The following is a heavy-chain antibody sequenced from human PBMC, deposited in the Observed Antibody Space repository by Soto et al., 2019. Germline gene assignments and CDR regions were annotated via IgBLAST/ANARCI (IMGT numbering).Heavy chain of an antibody. CDR2: IYYSGST. CDR3: ARRWGPTFDF. J-gene: IGHJ4*02. V-gene: IGHV4-59*02. CDR1: GGSVSGYY. D-gene: IGHD1-26*01. Sequence: QVQLQESGPGLVKPSETLSLACTVSGGSVSGYYWSWIRQPPGKGLEWIGYIYYSGSTNYNPSLKSRVTISVDTSKNQFSLGLSSVTAVYTAVYYCARRWGPTFDFWGQGTLVTVSS.